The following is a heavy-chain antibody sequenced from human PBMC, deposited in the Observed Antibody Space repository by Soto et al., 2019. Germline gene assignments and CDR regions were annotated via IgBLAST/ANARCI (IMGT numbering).Heavy chain of an antibody. CDR2: INHSGST. V-gene: IGHV4-39*07. Sequence: SETLSLTCTLSGGSISSSDYYWSWIRQPPGKGLEWIGEINHSGSTNYNPSLKSRVTISVDTSKNQFCGKLSSVTAADTAVYYCARGVRVMITFGGSYRYTRPFDYWRQGTLVTVSS. J-gene: IGHJ4*02. CDR3: ARGVRVMITFGGSYRYTRPFDY. D-gene: IGHD3-16*02. CDR1: GGSISSSDYY.